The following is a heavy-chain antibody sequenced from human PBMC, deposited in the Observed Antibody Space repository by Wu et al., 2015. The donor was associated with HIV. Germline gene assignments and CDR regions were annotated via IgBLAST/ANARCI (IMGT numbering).Heavy chain of an antibody. V-gene: IGHV1-8*01. D-gene: IGHD3-16*02. CDR2: MNPNSGNT. CDR3: ARIPSGSYRRWYYFDH. CDR1: GYTFTNYD. J-gene: IGHJ4*02. Sequence: QVHLVQSGAEVKKPGASVRVSCKASGYTFTNYDINWIRQATGQGLEWMGWMNPNSGNTGYSQKFQGRVIMTRDTSISTAYMELDSLRSEDAAVYFCARIPSGSYRRWYYFDHWGQGTLITVSS.